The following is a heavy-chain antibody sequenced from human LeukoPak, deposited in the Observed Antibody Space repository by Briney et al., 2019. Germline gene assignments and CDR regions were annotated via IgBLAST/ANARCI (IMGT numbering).Heavy chain of an antibody. V-gene: IGHV3-66*02. CDR3: AKEEGDRSGDYYQHWYFDH. J-gene: IGHJ2*01. D-gene: IGHD3-22*01. Sequence: GGSLRLSCAVSGFTVSYNYMSWVRQAPGKGLEWVSVIYRGGSTDYADSVKGRFTISRDNSKNTLYLQMNSLRIEDTAVYYCAKEEGDRSGDYYQHWYFDHWGRGTLVTVSS. CDR2: IYRGGST. CDR1: GFTVSYNY.